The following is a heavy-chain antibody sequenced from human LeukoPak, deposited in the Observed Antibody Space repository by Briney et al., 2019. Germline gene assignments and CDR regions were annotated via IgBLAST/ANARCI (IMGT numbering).Heavy chain of an antibody. CDR1: GFTFSNCW. V-gene: IGHV3-21*01. D-gene: IGHD5-24*01. J-gene: IGHJ4*02. Sequence: PGGSLRLSCAASGFTFSNCWMSWVRQAPGKGLEWVSSISSSSSYIYYADSVEGRFTISRDNAKNSLYLQMNSLRAEDTAVYYCARDPGYNPFYFDYWGQGTLVTVSS. CDR2: ISSSSSYI. CDR3: ARDPGYNPFYFDY.